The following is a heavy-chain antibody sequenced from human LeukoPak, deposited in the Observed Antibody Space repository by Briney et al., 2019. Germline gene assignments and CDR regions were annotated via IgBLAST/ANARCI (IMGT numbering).Heavy chain of an antibody. Sequence: SETLSLTCAVYGGSFSGYYWSWIRQPPGKGLEWIGEINHSGSTNYNPSLKGRVTISVDTSKNQFSLKLSSVTAADTAVYYCARGSSTSCYTSWGQGTLVTVSS. J-gene: IGHJ4*02. CDR1: GGSFSGYY. V-gene: IGHV4-34*01. CDR2: INHSGST. CDR3: ARGSSTSCYTS. D-gene: IGHD2-2*02.